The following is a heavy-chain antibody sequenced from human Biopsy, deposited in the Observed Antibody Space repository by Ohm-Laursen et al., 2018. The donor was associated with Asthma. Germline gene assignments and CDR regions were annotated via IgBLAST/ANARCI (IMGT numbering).Heavy chain of an antibody. CDR1: GFAVSRDH. D-gene: IGHD3-22*01. CDR2: IYSGGTS. CDR3: ARGDSSNWSHYYFDY. Sequence: GSLRLSCTASGFAVSRDHMFWVRPAPRKGMAWVSVIYSGGTSHTADSVRGRFTISRDHSKNTLYLQMHSLRAEDRAVYYCARGDSSNWSHYYFDYWGQGTLVTVSS. V-gene: IGHV3-53*01. J-gene: IGHJ4*02.